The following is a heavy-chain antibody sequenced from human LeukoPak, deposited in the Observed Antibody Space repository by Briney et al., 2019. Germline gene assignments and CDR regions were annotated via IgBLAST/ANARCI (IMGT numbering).Heavy chain of an antibody. D-gene: IGHD5-24*01. V-gene: IGHV3-9*03. Sequence: GGSLRLSCAASGFTFDDYAMHWVRQAPGKGLEWVSGISWNSGSIGYADSVKGRFTISRDNAKNSLYLQMNSPRAEDMALYYCAKGGEMATIGGYFDYWGQGTLVTVSS. CDR3: AKGGEMATIGGYFDY. CDR1: GFTFDDYA. J-gene: IGHJ4*02. CDR2: ISWNSGSI.